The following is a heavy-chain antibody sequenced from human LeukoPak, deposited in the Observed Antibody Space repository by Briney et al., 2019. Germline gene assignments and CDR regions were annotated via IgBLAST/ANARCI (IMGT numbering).Heavy chain of an antibody. CDR3: ARGTYHYDSSGNSGWFDP. V-gene: IGHV1-18*01. D-gene: IGHD3-22*01. CDR1: GYTFTSYY. CDR2: ISPYNGNT. Sequence: ASVKVSCKASGYTFTSYYMHWVRQAPGQGLEWMGWISPYNGNTNHAQNFQGRVTMTTDTLTSTAYMELRSLTSDDTAVYYCARGTYHYDSSGNSGWFDPWGQGTLVTVSS. J-gene: IGHJ5*02.